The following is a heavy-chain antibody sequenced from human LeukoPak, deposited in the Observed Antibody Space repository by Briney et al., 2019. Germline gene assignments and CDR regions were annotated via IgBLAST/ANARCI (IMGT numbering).Heavy chain of an antibody. Sequence: GGSLGLSCAASGFMFTDSWMAWVRQAPGKGLEWLANINEDGSDKNYVVALKGRFTISRDNAEKSLYLQMNSLRAEDTAIYYCARDAAYGYDRFDYWGQGTQVTVSS. CDR2: INEDGSDK. CDR3: ARDAAYGYDRFDY. J-gene: IGHJ4*02. CDR1: GFMFTDSW. V-gene: IGHV3-7*01. D-gene: IGHD4-17*01.